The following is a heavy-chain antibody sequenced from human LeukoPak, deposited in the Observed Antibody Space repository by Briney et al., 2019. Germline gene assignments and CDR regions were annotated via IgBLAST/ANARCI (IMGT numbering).Heavy chain of an antibody. J-gene: IGHJ5*02. CDR3: ARAHWFDP. CDR1: GGSISSSSYY. CDR2: IYYSGST. V-gene: IGHV4-39*07. Sequence: PSETLSLACTVSGGSISSSSYYWGWIRQPPGKGLEWIGSIYYSGSTYYNPSLKSRVTISVDTSKNQFSLKLSSVTAADTAVYYCARAHWFDPWGQGTLVTVSS.